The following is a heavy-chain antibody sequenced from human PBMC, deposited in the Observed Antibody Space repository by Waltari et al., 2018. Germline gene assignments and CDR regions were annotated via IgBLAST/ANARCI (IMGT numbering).Heavy chain of an antibody. J-gene: IGHJ3*02. Sequence: QVQLVQSGAEVKKPGSSVKVSCKASGGTFSSYAISWVRPAPGQGLEWMGGITPIFGTANYAQKFQGRVTITADESTSTAYMELSSLRSEDTAVYYCARPQGSDYYDSSGFLALAFDIWGQGTMVTVSS. V-gene: IGHV1-69*13. CDR1: GGTFSSYA. CDR2: ITPIFGTA. D-gene: IGHD3-22*01. CDR3: ARPQGSDYYDSSGFLALAFDI.